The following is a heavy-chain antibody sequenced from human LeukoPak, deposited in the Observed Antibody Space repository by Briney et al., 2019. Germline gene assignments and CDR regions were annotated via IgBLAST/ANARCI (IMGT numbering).Heavy chain of an antibody. CDR2: ICYSGST. Sequence: PAETVSLTCTVSGGSISSSSYHWGRGPQARGKGGVWIVSICYSGSTYHKPSVKSRVNISVDTSKTQSSLTLTSLTAADTAVYYCARAIAYSDFWSGYYTPYYFDYWGQGPLATVHS. CDR3: ARAIAYSDFWSGYYTPYYFDY. J-gene: IGHJ4*02. D-gene: IGHD3-3*01. CDR1: GGSISSSSYH. V-gene: IGHV4-39*01.